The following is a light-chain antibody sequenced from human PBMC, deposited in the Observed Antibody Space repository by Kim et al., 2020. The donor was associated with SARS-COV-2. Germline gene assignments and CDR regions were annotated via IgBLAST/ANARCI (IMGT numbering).Light chain of an antibody. CDR1: SSDVGGYNY. V-gene: IGLV2-14*03. CDR2: DVS. Sequence: GQSSTTSSTGTSSDVGGYNYVSWYQQHPGKAPNLMIYDVSNRPSGVSNRFSGSKSGNTASLTISGLQAEDEADYYCSSYTSSSTRVFGGGTQLTVL. J-gene: IGLJ3*02. CDR3: SSYTSSSTRV.